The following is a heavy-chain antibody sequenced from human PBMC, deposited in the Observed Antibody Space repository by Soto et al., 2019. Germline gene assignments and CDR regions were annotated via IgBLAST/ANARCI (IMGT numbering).Heavy chain of an antibody. Sequence: PGESLKISCKGSGYSFTSYWISWVRQMPGKGLEGMGWIDPSDSYTNYSPSFQGHVTISADKSISTAFLQWSSLKASDTAMYYCARHANWNHDYWGQGTLVTVSS. CDR2: IDPSDSYT. V-gene: IGHV5-10-1*01. CDR1: GYSFTSYW. D-gene: IGHD1-1*01. J-gene: IGHJ4*02. CDR3: ARHANWNHDY.